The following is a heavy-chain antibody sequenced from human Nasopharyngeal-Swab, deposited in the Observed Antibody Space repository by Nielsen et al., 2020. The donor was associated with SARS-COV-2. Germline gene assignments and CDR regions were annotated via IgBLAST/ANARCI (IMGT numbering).Heavy chain of an antibody. D-gene: IGHD3-10*01. CDR3: ARVVRTRYGSGSYGGFDP. CDR1: GYTLTSYD. J-gene: IGHJ5*02. CDR2: MNPNSGNT. V-gene: IGHV1-8*01. Sequence: ASVKVSCKASGYTLTSYDINWVRQATGQGLEWMGWMNPNSGNTGYAQKFQGRVTMTRNTSISTAYMELSSLRSEDTAVYYCARVVRTRYGSGSYGGFDPWGQGTLVTVSS.